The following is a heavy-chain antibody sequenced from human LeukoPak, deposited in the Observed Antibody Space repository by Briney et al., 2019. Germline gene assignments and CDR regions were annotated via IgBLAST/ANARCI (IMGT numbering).Heavy chain of an antibody. Sequence: PGGSLRLSCAASGFTFSDYYMSWIRQAPGKGLEWVSYISSSGSTIYYADSVKGRFTISRDNAKNSLYLQMNSLRAEDTAVYYCATLAYDHTTVTTRGYYFDYWGQGTLVTLSS. CDR3: ATLAYDHTTVTTRGYYFDY. J-gene: IGHJ4*02. CDR1: GFTFSDYY. D-gene: IGHD4-17*01. CDR2: ISSSGSTI. V-gene: IGHV3-11*04.